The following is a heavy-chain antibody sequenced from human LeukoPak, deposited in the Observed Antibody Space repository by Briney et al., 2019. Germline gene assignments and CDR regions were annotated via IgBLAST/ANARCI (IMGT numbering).Heavy chain of an antibody. V-gene: IGHV3-11*04. Sequence: GGSLRLSCAASGFTFSDYYMSWIRQAPGKGLEWVSYISSSGSTIYYADSVKGRFTISRDNAKNSLYLQMNSLRAEDTAVYYCARDSPSDRYFDWFLGHNYYYYMDVWGKGTTVTISS. CDR3: ARDSPSDRYFDWFLGHNYYYYMDV. D-gene: IGHD3-9*01. J-gene: IGHJ6*03. CDR1: GFTFSDYY. CDR2: ISSSGSTI.